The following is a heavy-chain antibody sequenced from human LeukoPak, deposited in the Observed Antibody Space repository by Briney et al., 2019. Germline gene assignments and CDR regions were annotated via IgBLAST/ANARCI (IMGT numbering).Heavy chain of an antibody. Sequence: ASVKVSCKVSGYTLTELSMHWVRQAPGQGLEWMGIINPSGGSTSYAQKFQGRVTMTRDTSTSTVYMELSSLRSEDTAVYYCAIGGYYGSGSEGFDPWGQGTLVTVSS. V-gene: IGHV1-46*01. CDR3: AIGGYYGSGSEGFDP. D-gene: IGHD3-10*01. J-gene: IGHJ5*02. CDR1: GYTLTELS. CDR2: INPSGGST.